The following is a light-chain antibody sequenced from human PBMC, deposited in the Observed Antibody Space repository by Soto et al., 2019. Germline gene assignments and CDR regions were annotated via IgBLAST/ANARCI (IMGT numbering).Light chain of an antibody. V-gene: IGLV1-47*02. CDR2: SNN. J-gene: IGLJ2*01. CDR3: AAWDDSLSGVV. Sequence: QSVLTQPPSASGTPGQRVTISCSGSTSNIGSNFVFWYQQLPGTAPTLLIYSNNQRPSGVPDRFSGSKSGTSVSLAISGLRSEDEADYFCAAWDDSLSGVVFGGGTKLTGL. CDR1: TSNIGSNF.